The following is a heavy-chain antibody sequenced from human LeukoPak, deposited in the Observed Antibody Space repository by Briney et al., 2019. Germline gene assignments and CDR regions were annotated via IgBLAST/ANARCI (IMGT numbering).Heavy chain of an antibody. CDR1: GVSISDGRYY. V-gene: IGHV4-31*03. Sequence: SQTPSLTCNISGVSISDGRYYWAWIRQRPGKGLEWLGYKEYSGSAKYNPSLKSRLTISIDTPENQFSLHLNSVTAADTAMYYCATPYCSGISCLDVFNIWGQGRMVTVPS. J-gene: IGHJ3*02. D-gene: IGHD2-2*01. CDR3: ATPYCSGISCLDVFNI. CDR2: KEYSGSA.